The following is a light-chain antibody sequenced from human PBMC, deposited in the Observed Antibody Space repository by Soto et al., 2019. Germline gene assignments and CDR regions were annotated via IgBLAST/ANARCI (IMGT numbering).Light chain of an antibody. CDR3: QQYGNSPWT. Sequence: ERVMTQSPATLSVSPGERATLSCRASQSVSSNLAWYQQKPGQAPRLFIYGASTRATAIPPRFSGSGSGTEFTLIISRLEPEDFAVYYCQQYGNSPWTFGQGTKVDIK. CDR2: GAS. J-gene: IGKJ1*01. V-gene: IGKV3-15*01. CDR1: QSVSSN.